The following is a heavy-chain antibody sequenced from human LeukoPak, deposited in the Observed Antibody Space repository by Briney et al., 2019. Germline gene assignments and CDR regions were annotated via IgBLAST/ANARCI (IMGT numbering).Heavy chain of an antibody. CDR1: GGSVSSPTYY. V-gene: IGHV4-39*02. D-gene: IGHD6-19*01. CDR2: IFYSGNT. J-gene: IGHJ3*02. CDR3: ARDAVGDAFDI. Sequence: SETLSLTCTVSGGSVSSPTYYWGWIRQPPEKGLEWIGTIFYSGNTYYNPSLKTRVTISIDTSKNHFSLKLSSVTAADTAVYYCARDAVGDAFDIWGQGTMVTVSS.